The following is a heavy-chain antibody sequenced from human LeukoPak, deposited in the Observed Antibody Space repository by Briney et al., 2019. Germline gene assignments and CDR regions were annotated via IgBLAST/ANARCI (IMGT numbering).Heavy chain of an antibody. D-gene: IGHD6-13*01. CDR1: GGSISSGGYY. Sequence: SETLSLTCTVSGGSISSGGYYWSWIRQPPGKGLEWIGYIYHSGSTYYNPSLKSRVTISVDRSKNQFSLKLSSVTAADTAVYYCARDLRTLVFSSPRGTDAFDIWGQGTMVTVSS. CDR2: IYHSGST. CDR3: ARDLRTLVFSSPRGTDAFDI. V-gene: IGHV4-30-2*01. J-gene: IGHJ3*02.